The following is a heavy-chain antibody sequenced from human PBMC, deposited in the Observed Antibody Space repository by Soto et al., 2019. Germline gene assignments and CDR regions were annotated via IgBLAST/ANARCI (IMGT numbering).Heavy chain of an antibody. CDR2: ISAHNGNT. J-gene: IGHJ4*02. CDR1: GYDFTTSG. V-gene: IGHV1-18*01. Sequence: QVHLVQSGAEVKKPGASVKVSCKGSGYDFTTSGITWVRQAPGQGREWMAWISAHNGNTDYAQKLQGRVTVTRDTSTSPAYMELRSLRADDTAMYYCARGRYGDYWGQGALVTVSS. CDR3: ARGRYGDY. D-gene: IGHD1-1*01.